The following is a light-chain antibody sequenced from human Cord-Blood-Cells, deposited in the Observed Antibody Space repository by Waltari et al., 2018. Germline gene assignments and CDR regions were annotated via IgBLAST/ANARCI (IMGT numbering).Light chain of an antibody. Sequence: DIVMTQSPDSLAVSLGERATINCKSSQSVLYSSNNKNHLVWYQQEPGQPPKRLIYWASTRESGVPDRFSGSGSGTDFTLTISSLQAEDVAFYYCQQYYSTPPTFGQGTKVEIK. V-gene: IGKV4-1*01. J-gene: IGKJ1*01. CDR3: QQYYSTPPT. CDR1: QSVLYSSNNKNH. CDR2: WAS.